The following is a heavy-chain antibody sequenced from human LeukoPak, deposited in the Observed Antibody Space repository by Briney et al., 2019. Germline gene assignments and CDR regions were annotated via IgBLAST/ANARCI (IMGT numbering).Heavy chain of an antibody. V-gene: IGHV3-21*01. CDR1: GFTFSSYS. CDR3: ARVRLFRAFDI. D-gene: IGHD6-19*01. Sequence: PGGSLRLSCAASGFTFSSYSMTWVRQAPGKGLEWVSSISSSSSYIYYADSVKGRFTISRDNAKNSLYLQMNSLRAEDTAVYYCARVRLFRAFDIWGQGTMVTVSS. CDR2: ISSSSSYI. J-gene: IGHJ3*02.